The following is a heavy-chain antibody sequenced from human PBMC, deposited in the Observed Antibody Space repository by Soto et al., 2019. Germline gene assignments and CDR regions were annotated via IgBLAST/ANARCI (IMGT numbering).Heavy chain of an antibody. CDR1: GGSISSGGYS. J-gene: IGHJ5*02. V-gene: IGHV4-30-2*01. Sequence: QLQLQESGSGLVRPSQTLSLTCAVSGGSISSGGYSWNWIRQPPGKGLEWIGYIYHSGNTLYNPSLKSRVTISVDKSKNQFSLNLSSVTAADTAVYYCARDQLEGNWFDPWGQGTLVTVSS. CDR2: IYHSGNT. CDR3: ARDQLEGNWFDP. D-gene: IGHD1-1*01.